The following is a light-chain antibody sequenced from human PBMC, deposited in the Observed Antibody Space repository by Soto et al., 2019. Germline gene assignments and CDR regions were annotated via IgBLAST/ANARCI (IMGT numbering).Light chain of an antibody. CDR1: SSDVGIYHY. J-gene: IGLJ3*02. Sequence: QSALTQPASVPGSPGRSITISCTGRSSDVGIYHYVSWYQQYAGKAPKLIIYDVTNRPSGVSVRFSGSKSGNTASLTISGLRTEDEADYYCSSYTTNITRVFGGGTKLTVL. CDR3: SSYTTNITRV. CDR2: DVT. V-gene: IGLV2-14*03.